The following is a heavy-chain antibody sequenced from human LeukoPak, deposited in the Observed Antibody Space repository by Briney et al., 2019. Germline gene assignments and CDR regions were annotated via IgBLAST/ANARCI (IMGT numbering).Heavy chain of an antibody. J-gene: IGHJ5*02. CDR2: INTNTGKP. V-gene: IGHV7-4-1*02. Sequence: ASVKVSCKASGNILTRYTINWVRQAPGQWLEWMGWINTNTGKPVYAQGLTGRFVFSWDTSVSTAYLQISSLKTEDTGIYFCTSVIVGATAPWFDPWGQGTPVTVSS. CDR1: GNILTRYT. CDR3: TSVIVGATAPWFDP. D-gene: IGHD1-26*01.